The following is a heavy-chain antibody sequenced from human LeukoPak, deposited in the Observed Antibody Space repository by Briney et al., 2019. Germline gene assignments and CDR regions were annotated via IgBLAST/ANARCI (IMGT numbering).Heavy chain of an antibody. V-gene: IGHV3-23*01. J-gene: IGHJ5*02. CDR2: ISGSGGST. Sequence: GGSLRLSCAASGFTFSSYGMSWVRQAPGKGLEWVSAISGSGGSTYYADSVKGRLTISRDNSKNTLYLQMNSLRAEDTAVYYCAKDGGSRGYNWFDPWGQGTLVTVSS. CDR3: AKDGGSRGYNWFDP. D-gene: IGHD2-15*01. CDR1: GFTFSSYG.